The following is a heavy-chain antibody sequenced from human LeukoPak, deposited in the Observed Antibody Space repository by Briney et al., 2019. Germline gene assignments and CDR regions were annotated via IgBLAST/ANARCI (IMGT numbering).Heavy chain of an antibody. V-gene: IGHV4-31*03. J-gene: IGHJ4*02. D-gene: IGHD3-22*01. CDR2: IYHSGST. Sequence: PSETLSLTCTVSGGSISSGGYYWSWIRQHPGKGLEWIGYIYHSGSTYYNPSLKSRVTISVDTSKNQFSLKLSSVTAADTAVYYCARDAPYYDSSGAPGDYWGQGTLVTVSS. CDR3: ARDAPYYDSSGAPGDY. CDR1: GGSISSGGYY.